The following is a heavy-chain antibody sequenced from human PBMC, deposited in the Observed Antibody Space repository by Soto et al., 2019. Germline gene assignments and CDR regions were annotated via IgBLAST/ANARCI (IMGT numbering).Heavy chain of an antibody. J-gene: IGHJ4*02. Sequence: PSETLSLTCTVSGGSVSSGSYYWSWIRQPPGKGLEWIGYIYYSGSTNYNPSLKSRVTISVDTSKNQFSLKLSSVTAADTAVYYCARGIAAADDFDYWGQRTPVTVSS. CDR1: GGSVSSGSYY. D-gene: IGHD6-13*01. CDR3: ARGIAAADDFDY. CDR2: IYYSGST. V-gene: IGHV4-61*01.